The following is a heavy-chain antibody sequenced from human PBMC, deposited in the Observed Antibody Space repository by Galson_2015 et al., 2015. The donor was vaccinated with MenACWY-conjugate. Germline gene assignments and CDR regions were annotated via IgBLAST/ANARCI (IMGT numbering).Heavy chain of an antibody. CDR2: ISKSGSPI. V-gene: IGHV3-48*03. D-gene: IGHD5-18*01. J-gene: IGHJ6*03. Sequence: SLRLSCAASGFTFTGYEFNWVRQAPGKGLEWLSYISKSGSPIYYADSVKGRFTISRDNIKKSLFLEMNSLRAGDTGVYYCARVGTWIHHYFYYMDVWGKGATVTGSS. CDR3: ARVGTWIHHYFYYMDV. CDR1: GFTFTGYE.